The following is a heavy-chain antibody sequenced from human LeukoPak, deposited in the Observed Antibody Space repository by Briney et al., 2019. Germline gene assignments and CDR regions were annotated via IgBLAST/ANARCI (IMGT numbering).Heavy chain of an antibody. J-gene: IGHJ4*02. D-gene: IGHD1-26*01. CDR1: GFTFSSYG. CDR3: ARDFSGSWGVSY. Sequence: GRPLTLSCAASGFTFSSYGMHWVRQAPGKGLEWVALIWNDGSNKYYADSVKGRFTISRDNSKNTLYLQMNSLRAEDTAVYFCARDFSGSWGVSYWGQGTLVTVSS. CDR2: IWNDGSNK. V-gene: IGHV3-33*01.